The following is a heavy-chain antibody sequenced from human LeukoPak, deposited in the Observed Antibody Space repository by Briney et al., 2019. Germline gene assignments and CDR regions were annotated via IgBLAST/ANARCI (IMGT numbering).Heavy chain of an antibody. Sequence: GALRLSCAAAGFVFSNYAMRWVRPVAGRGGGWGSTIISGGDRTYVTDSVKGRVTISRDNSKNALYLQMKNVGAEDTAVYYCVKGPRPDITVAHTVENWGQGTLVTVSS. D-gene: IGHD6-19*01. V-gene: IGHV3-23*01. CDR2: IISGGDRT. J-gene: IGHJ4*02. CDR3: VKGPRPDITVAHTVEN. CDR1: GFVFSNYA.